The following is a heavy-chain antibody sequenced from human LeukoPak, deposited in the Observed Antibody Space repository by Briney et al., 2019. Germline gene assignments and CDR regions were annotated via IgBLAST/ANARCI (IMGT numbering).Heavy chain of an antibody. CDR1: GGSISSGSYY. Sequence: SQTLSLACTVSGGSISSGSYYWSWIRQPAGKGLEWIGRIYTSGSTNYNPSLKSRVTISVDTSKNQFSLKLSSVTAADTAVYYCARRGESYYDILTGSKDAFDIWGQGTMVTVPS. J-gene: IGHJ3*02. CDR2: IYTSGST. D-gene: IGHD3-9*01. V-gene: IGHV4-61*02. CDR3: ARRGESYYDILTGSKDAFDI.